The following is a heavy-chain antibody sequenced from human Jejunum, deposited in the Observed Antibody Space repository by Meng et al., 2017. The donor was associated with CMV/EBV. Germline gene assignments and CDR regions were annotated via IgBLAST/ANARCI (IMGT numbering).Heavy chain of an antibody. J-gene: IGHJ3*01. CDR2: ISFTTNYI. Sequence: GFALNTRHMTWVRQAPGKGLEWVSSISFTTNYIYYADSVRGRFTISRDNTKNSLYLQMDSLRAEDTAVYYCARDLYYGDLAAFDLWGQGTMVTVSS. CDR1: GFALNTRH. CDR3: ARDLYYGDLAAFDL. D-gene: IGHD4-17*01. V-gene: IGHV3-21*01.